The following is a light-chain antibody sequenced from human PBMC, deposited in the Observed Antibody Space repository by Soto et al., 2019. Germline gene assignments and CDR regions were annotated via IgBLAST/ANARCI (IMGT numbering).Light chain of an antibody. Sequence: QSVLTHPRSGSGSPGQSVTISCTGTSSDVGGHNYVSWYQQHPGKAPKLMIYEVTNRPSGVSNRFSGSKSGNTASLTISGLQAEDEADYYCSSYTSRSTLVFGTGTKVTVL. CDR1: SSDVGGHNY. CDR2: EVT. CDR3: SSYTSRSTLV. V-gene: IGLV2-14*01. J-gene: IGLJ1*01.